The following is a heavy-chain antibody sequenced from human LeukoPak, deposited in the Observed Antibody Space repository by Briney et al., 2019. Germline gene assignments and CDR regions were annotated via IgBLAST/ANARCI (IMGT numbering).Heavy chain of an antibody. J-gene: IGHJ6*02. CDR2: ISYDGSNK. CDR3: AREDYSDSSPGDV. Sequence: GGSLRLSCAASGFTFSSYAMHWVRQAPGKGLEWVAVISYDGSNKYYADSVKGRFTISRDNSKNTLYLQMNSLRAEDTTVYYCAREDYSDSSPGDVWGQGTTVTVSS. D-gene: IGHD3-22*01. CDR1: GFTFSSYA. V-gene: IGHV3-30-3*01.